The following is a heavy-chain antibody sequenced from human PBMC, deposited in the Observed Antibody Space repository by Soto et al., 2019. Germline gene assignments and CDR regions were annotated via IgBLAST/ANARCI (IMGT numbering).Heavy chain of an antibody. Sequence: QVQLQESGPGLVKPSETLSLTCTVSGGSISSYYWSWIRQPPGKGLEWIGYIYYSGSTNYKPSLKSRGSISVDTSKNQFSLKLSSVTAADTAVYYCARSLFNYPSGSYGLWGQGTLVTVSS. D-gene: IGHD3-10*01. CDR3: ARSLFNYPSGSYGL. CDR1: GGSISSYY. V-gene: IGHV4-59*01. J-gene: IGHJ4*02. CDR2: IYYSGST.